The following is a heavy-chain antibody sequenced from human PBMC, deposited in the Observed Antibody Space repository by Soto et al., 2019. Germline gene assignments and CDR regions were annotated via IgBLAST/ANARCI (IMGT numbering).Heavy chain of an antibody. CDR2: ISGGGGTP. CDR1: GFTFSAFA. V-gene: IGHV3-23*01. CDR3: AKRNRYYFDS. Sequence: PGGSMRLSCAASGFTFSAFAMSWVRQAPGKGLEWVSTISGGGGTPFYADSVKGRFTISRDNSKNILRLQMTTLRAEDTAVYCCAKRNRYYFDSRGQGSLVTVSS. J-gene: IGHJ4*02.